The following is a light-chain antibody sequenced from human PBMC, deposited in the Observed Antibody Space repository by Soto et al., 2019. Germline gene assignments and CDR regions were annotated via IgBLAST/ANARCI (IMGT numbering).Light chain of an antibody. Sequence: EIVLTQSPATLSLSPGERATLSCRASHSVTNYFAWFQQKPGQAPRLLIYDASNRATGIPDRFRGSGSGTNFTLRISTLEAEDFATYYCQQRLARRLTFGQGNQVEI. V-gene: IGKV3-11*01. CDR1: HSVTNY. CDR3: QQRLARRLT. CDR2: DAS. J-gene: IGKJ1*01.